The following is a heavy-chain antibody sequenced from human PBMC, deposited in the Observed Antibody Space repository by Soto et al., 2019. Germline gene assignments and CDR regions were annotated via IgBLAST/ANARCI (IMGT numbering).Heavy chain of an antibody. D-gene: IGHD3-22*01. J-gene: IGHJ4*02. CDR1: GFTFSSYA. Sequence: GGSLRLSCAASGFTFSSYAMSWVRQAPGKGLEWVSAISGSGGSTYYADSVKGRFTISRDNSKNTLYLQMNSLRAEDTAVYYCANTETPSTTYYYDSTWQNYWGQGTLVTVSS. CDR2: ISGSGGST. V-gene: IGHV3-23*01. CDR3: ANTETPSTTYYYDSTWQNY.